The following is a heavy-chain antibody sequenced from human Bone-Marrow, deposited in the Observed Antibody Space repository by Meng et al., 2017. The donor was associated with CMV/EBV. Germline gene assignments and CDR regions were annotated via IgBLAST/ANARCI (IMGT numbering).Heavy chain of an antibody. CDR3: ARDPQFWSGSYSDY. CDR1: GYTFTSYG. CDR2: ISAYNGNT. D-gene: IGHD3-3*01. V-gene: IGHV1-18*01. J-gene: IGHJ4*02. Sequence: ASVKVSCKASGYTFTSYGISWVRQAPGQGLEWMGWISAYNGNTNYAQKLQGRVTMTTDTSTSTAYLELRSLRYDDTAVYYCARDPQFWSGSYSDYWGQGTLVTVSS.